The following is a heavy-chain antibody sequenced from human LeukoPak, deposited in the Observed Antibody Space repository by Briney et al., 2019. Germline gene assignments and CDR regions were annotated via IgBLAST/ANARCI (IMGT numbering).Heavy chain of an antibody. D-gene: IGHD3-3*01. V-gene: IGHV4-39*01. CDR1: GGSISSSSYY. CDR3: ARHGSPRSCDFWSGYYSNYYYYGMDV. Sequence: SETLSLTCTVSGGSISSSSYYWGWIRQPPGKGLEWIGSIYYSGSTYYNPSLKSRVTISVDTSKNQFSLKLSSVTAADTAVYYCARHGSPRSCDFWSGYYSNYYYYGMDVWGQGTTVTVSS. J-gene: IGHJ6*02. CDR2: IYYSGST.